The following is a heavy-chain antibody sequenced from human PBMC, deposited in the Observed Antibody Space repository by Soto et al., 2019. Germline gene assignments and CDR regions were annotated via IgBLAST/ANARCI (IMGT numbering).Heavy chain of an antibody. CDR1: GYTFTNYG. Sequence: QVQLVQSGAEVKKPGASVKVSCKASGYTFTNYGISWVRQAPGQGLEWMGWNSAYNGNTNYAQKLQGRVTMTTDTSTGAASRALRRLRADDTCVYYCADRQWLVGGYYYGLDAWGRGPTVPVPS. CDR3: ADRQWLVGGYYYGLDA. J-gene: IGHJ6*02. V-gene: IGHV1-18*01. D-gene: IGHD6-19*01. CDR2: NSAYNGNT.